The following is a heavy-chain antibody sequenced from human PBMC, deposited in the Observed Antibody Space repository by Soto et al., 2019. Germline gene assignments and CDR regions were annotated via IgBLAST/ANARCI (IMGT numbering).Heavy chain of an antibody. J-gene: IGHJ4*02. Sequence: EVQLVESGGGLVQPGRSLRLSCAASGFTFDDYAMHWVRRVPGKGLEWVSSISWNSNIIGYVDSVKGRFTIYRDNAKNSLYLQMNSLRPEDTALYYCAKGGPDGFCSGGRCYFDYWGQGTLVTVSS. CDR2: ISWNSNII. D-gene: IGHD2-15*01. CDR1: GFTFDDYA. V-gene: IGHV3-9*01. CDR3: AKGGPDGFCSGGRCYFDY.